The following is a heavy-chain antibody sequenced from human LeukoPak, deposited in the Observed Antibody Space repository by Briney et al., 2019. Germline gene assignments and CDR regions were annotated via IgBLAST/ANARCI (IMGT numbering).Heavy chain of an antibody. V-gene: IGHV3-30*02. CDR3: AKDFLYYCSSTSCYQDY. CDR1: GFTFSSYG. J-gene: IGHJ4*02. CDR2: IRYDGSNK. D-gene: IGHD2-2*01. Sequence: PGGSLRLSCAASGFTFSSYGMHWVRQAPGKGLEWVAFIRYDGSNKYYADSVKGRFTISRDNSKNTLYLQMNSLRAEDTAVYYCAKDFLYYCSSTSCYQDYRGRGTLVTVSS.